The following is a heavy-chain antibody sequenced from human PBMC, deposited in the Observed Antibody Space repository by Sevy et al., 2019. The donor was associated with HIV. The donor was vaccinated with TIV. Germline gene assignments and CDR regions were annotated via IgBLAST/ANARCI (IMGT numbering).Heavy chain of an antibody. V-gene: IGHV4-39*01. J-gene: IGHJ5*02. CDR3: AKIFDH. CDR1: GDSISSYGHF. Sequence: SETLSLTCSVSGDSISSYGHFWGWIRQPPGKGLEWFGDISYSGATNYHPSLRSRVTISVDTSKNQFYLKLTSVTAADTAVYYCAKIFDHWGQGTLVTVSS. CDR2: ISYSGAT.